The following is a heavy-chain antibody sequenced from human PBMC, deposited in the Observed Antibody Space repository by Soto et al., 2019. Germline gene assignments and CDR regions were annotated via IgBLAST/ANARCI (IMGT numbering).Heavy chain of an antibody. CDR2: MNPNSGNT. J-gene: IGHJ3*02. V-gene: IGHV1-8*01. CDR3: ARLRGDAFDI. CDR1: GYTFTSYD. Sequence: ASVKVSCKASGYTFTSYDINWVRQATGQGLERMGWMNPNSGNTGYAQKFQGRVTMTRDTSTSTAYMELRSLRSDDTAVYYCARLRGDAFDIGGQGTMVTVSS.